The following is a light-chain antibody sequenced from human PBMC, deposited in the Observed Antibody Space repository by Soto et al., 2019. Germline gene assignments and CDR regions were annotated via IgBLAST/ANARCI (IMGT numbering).Light chain of an antibody. CDR2: GAS. CDR1: QSVSSN. Sequence: EIVITQSPATRSFCPGERATLSCRASQSVSSNLAWYQQKPGQAPRLLIYGASSRATGIPDRFSGSGSGTDFTLTISRLEPEDFAVYYCQQYGNSPRTFGQGTKVDIK. V-gene: IGKV3-20*01. CDR3: QQYGNSPRT. J-gene: IGKJ1*01.